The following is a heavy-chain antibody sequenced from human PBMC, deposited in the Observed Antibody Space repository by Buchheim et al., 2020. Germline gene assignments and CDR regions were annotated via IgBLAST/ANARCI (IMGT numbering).Heavy chain of an antibody. J-gene: IGHJ4*02. V-gene: IGHV3-7*01. CDR3: ARTPSSYFDY. CDR2: IKQDGSEK. D-gene: IGHD6-13*01. CDR1: GFTFSSYW. Sequence: EVQLVESGGGLVQPGGSLRLSCTVSGFTFSSYWMSWVRQAPGKGREWVANIKQDGSEKYYVGSVKGRFTISRDNAKNSLYLQMNSLRVKDTAVYYCARTPSSYFDYWGQGTL.